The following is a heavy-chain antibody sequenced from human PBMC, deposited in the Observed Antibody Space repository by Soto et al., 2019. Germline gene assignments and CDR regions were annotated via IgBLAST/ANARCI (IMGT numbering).Heavy chain of an antibody. Sequence: QLQLQESGSGLVKPSQTLSLTSAVSGGSISSGGYPWNWIRQPPGKGLVWMGYIYHSGSTYYNPSLKSRVTISVDRCKNQFSLKLSSGTAADTDVYCCARGIHHYLDDWGQGTLVTVSS. CDR3: ARGIHHYLDD. J-gene: IGHJ4*02. CDR1: GGSISSGGYP. CDR2: IYHSGST. V-gene: IGHV4-30-2*01.